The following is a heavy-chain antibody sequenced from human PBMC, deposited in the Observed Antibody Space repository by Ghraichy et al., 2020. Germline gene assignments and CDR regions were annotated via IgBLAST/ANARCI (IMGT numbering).Heavy chain of an antibody. Sequence: ASVKVSCTASGYTFTSYAISWVRQAPGQGLDWMGWMSAYNGNTKYAQKFQGRVTMTRDTPTNTAYMELGSLRSDDTAMYFCARDGGYCTGGSCHPFDYWGQGSLVTVSS. D-gene: IGHD2-15*01. CDR1: GYTFTSYA. CDR2: MSAYNGNT. CDR3: ARDGGYCTGGSCHPFDY. J-gene: IGHJ4*02. V-gene: IGHV1-18*01.